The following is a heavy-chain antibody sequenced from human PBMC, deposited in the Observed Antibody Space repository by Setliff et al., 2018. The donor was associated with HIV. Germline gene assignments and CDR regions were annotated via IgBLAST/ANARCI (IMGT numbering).Heavy chain of an antibody. CDR1: GDSISSGSYY. D-gene: IGHD2-21*02. Sequence: SETLSLTCSVSGDSISSGSYYWSWVRLPAGKGLEWIGQIHTTGSTNYNPSLKSRVTISMDTSKNQFSLNLNSETATDTAVYYCAGSIVVVTAAPLTWGQGTLV. V-gene: IGHV4-61*09. J-gene: IGHJ5*02. CDR3: AGSIVVVTAAPLT. CDR2: IHTTGST.